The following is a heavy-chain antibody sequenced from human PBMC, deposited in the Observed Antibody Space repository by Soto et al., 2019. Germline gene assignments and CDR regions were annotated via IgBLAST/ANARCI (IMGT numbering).Heavy chain of an antibody. D-gene: IGHD2-2*01. J-gene: IGHJ5*02. CDR2: IVVGSGNT. CDR3: AAVVVVVPAAAPFDP. CDR1: GFTFTSSA. Sequence: QMQLVQSGPEVKKPGTSVKGSCKASGFTFTSSAMQWVRQARGQRLEWIGWIVVGSGNTNYAQKFQERVTITRDMSTSTAYMELSSLRSEDTAVYYCAAVVVVVPAAAPFDPWGQGTLVTVSS. V-gene: IGHV1-58*02.